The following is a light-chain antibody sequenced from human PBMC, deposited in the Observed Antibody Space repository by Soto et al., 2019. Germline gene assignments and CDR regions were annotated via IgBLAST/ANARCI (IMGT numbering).Light chain of an antibody. V-gene: IGLV2-14*01. CDR3: CSFASSSTYV. CDR1: SNDVGGYNY. Sequence: QSVLTQPASVSGSPGQSITISCTGTSNDVGGYNYVSWYQHHPGKAPKLMIYEVSDRPSGVSNRFSGSKSGNTASLTISGLQAEDEADYYCCSFASSSTYVFGTGTKVTVL. CDR2: EVS. J-gene: IGLJ1*01.